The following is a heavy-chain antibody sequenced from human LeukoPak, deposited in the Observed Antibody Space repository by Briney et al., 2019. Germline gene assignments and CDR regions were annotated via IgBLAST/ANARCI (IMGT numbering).Heavy chain of an antibody. J-gene: IGHJ4*02. CDR2: ISSSGSTI. CDR1: GFTFSDYY. D-gene: IGHD4-23*01. V-gene: IGHV3-11*04. Sequence: GGSLRLSCAASGFTFSDYYMSWIRQAPGKGLEWVSYISSSGSTIYYADSVKGRFTISRDNAKSSLYLQMNSLRAEDTAVYYCASALSSNSLFDYWGQGTLVTVSS. CDR3: ASALSSNSLFDY.